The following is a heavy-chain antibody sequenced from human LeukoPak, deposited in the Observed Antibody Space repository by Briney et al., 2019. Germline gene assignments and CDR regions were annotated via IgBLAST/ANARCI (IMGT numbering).Heavy chain of an antibody. D-gene: IGHD3-10*01. J-gene: IGHJ3*02. CDR1: GGSFSGYY. V-gene: IGHV4-34*01. CDR3: ARVPRLYGSGSYRNAFDT. Sequence: ASETLSLTCAVYGGSFSGYYWSWIRQPPGKGLEWIGEINHSGSTNYNPSLKSRVTISVDTSKNQFSLKLSSVTAADTAVYYCARVPRLYGSGSYRNAFDTWGQGTMVTVSS. CDR2: INHSGST.